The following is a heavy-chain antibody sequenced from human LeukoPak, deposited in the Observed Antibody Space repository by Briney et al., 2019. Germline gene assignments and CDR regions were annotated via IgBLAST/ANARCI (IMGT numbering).Heavy chain of an antibody. V-gene: IGHV4-31*03. Sequence: SETLSLTCTVSGGSISSGGYYWSWIRQHPGKGLEWIGYIYYSGSTYYNPSLKSRVTISVDTSKSQFSLKLSSVTAADTAVYYCARAGGYGSSWFGSFDYWGQGTLVTVSS. CDR2: IYYSGST. CDR3: ARAGGYGSSWFGSFDY. D-gene: IGHD6-13*01. CDR1: GGSISSGGYY. J-gene: IGHJ4*02.